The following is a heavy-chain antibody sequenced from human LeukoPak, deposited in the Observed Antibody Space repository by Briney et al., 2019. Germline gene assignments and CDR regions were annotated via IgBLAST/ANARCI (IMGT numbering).Heavy chain of an antibody. J-gene: IGHJ6*02. V-gene: IGHV3-30-3*01. CDR1: GYTFTGYY. CDR3: ARFYYGMDV. Sequence: SCKASGYTFTGYYMHWVRQAPGKGLEWVAVISYDGSNKYYADSVKGRFTISRDNSKNTLYLQMNSLRAEDTAVYYCARFYYGMDVWGQGTTVTVSS. CDR2: ISYDGSNK.